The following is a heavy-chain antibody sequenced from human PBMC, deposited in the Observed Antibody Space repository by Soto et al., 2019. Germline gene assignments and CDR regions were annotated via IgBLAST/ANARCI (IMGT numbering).Heavy chain of an antibody. CDR1: GGTFSSYA. J-gene: IGHJ4*02. D-gene: IGHD6-19*01. CDR3: ARGAVAQSFDY. Sequence: EASVKVSCKASGGTFSSYAISWVRQAPGQGLEWMGGIIPIFGTANYAQKFQGRVTITADESTSTAYMELSSLRSEDTAVYYCARGAVAQSFDYWGQGTLVTVSS. CDR2: IIPIFGTA. V-gene: IGHV1-69*13.